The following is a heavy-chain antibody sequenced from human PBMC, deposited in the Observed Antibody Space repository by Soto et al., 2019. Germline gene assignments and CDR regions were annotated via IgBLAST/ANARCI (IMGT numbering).Heavy chain of an antibody. J-gene: IGHJ4*02. CDR1: GFTFSNYK. D-gene: IGHD5-18*01. V-gene: IGHV3-21*01. CDR2: VSSTSGYI. CDR3: ARANVDTSVVNEYYFDY. Sequence: GGSLRLSCAVFGFTFSNYKMSWVRQAPGKGLEWVSSVSSTSGYIYYGDSVKGRFTISRDNAKNSLYLQMNSLRAEDTAVYYCARANVDTSVVNEYYFDYWGQGTLVTVSS.